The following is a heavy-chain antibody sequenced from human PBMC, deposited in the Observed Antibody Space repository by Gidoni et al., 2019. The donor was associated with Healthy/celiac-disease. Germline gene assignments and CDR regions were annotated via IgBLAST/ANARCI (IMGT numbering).Heavy chain of an antibody. V-gene: IGHV1-24*01. J-gene: IGHJ3*02. CDR1: GYTLTELS. CDR3: ATSGGGLVSYYDWSGYPTGAFDI. D-gene: IGHD3-3*01. Sequence: QVQLVQSGAEVKTPGASVKVSCRVSGYTLTELSMHWVPQAPGKGLEWMGGFDPEDGETIYAQKFQGRVTMTEDTSTDTAYMELSSLRSEDTAVYYCATSGGGLVSYYDWSGYPTGAFDIWGQGTMVTVSS. CDR2: FDPEDGET.